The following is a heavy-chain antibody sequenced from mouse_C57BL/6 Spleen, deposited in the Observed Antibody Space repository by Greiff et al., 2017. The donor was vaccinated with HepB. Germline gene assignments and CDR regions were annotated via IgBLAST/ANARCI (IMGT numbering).Heavy chain of an antibody. D-gene: IGHD1-2*01. V-gene: IGHV14-3*01. CDR2: FDPANGNT. CDR3: ARSNYYGPFDY. CDR1: GFHIQYTY. J-gene: IGHJ2*01. Sequence: DVQLPQSVAELVRPGASVQLSCTASGFHIQYTYMHWLNQRPEHGLAWIGRFDPANGNTKYAPKFQGQATITADPSSNTAYLHLSSLTSEDTAIYYCARSNYYGPFDYWGQGTTLTVSS.